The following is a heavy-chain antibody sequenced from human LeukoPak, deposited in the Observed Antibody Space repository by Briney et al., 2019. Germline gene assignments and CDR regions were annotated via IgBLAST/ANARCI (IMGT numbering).Heavy chain of an antibody. CDR3: ARTSTGDFYFDS. CDR2: IFYSGHT. V-gene: IGHV4-31*03. Sequence: SETLSLTCTVSGGSISSGGYYWSWIRQHPGKGLEWIGYIFYSGHTYYNPSLGSRISISVETSKNQFSLRLSSVTAADTAVYYCARTSTGDFYFDSWGQGTLVTVSS. J-gene: IGHJ4*02. CDR1: GGSISSGGYY. D-gene: IGHD3-16*01.